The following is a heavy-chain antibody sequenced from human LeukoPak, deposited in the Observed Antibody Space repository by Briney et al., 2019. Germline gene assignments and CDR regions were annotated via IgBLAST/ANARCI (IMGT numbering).Heavy chain of an antibody. CDR2: IHYRGST. Sequence: SQTLSLTCTVSGGSISRGDYYWSWIRQPPGKGLEWIGYIHYRGSTYHNPSLQSRVTISVDTSKNQFSLKLNSVTAADTAVYYCARAVRDDFWSGYLYWGQGTLVTVSS. D-gene: IGHD3-3*01. V-gene: IGHV4-30-4*08. CDR1: GGSISRGDYY. CDR3: ARAVRDDFWSGYLY. J-gene: IGHJ4*02.